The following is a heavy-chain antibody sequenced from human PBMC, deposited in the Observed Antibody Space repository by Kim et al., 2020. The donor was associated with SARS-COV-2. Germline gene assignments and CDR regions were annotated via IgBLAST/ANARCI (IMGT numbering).Heavy chain of an antibody. V-gene: IGHV1-69*13. Sequence: SVKVSCKTSGGTFTNYAISWVRQAPGQGLEWLGGVIPILGTTNYAPKFQGRLTITAGESTSAAYMELSSLRSEDTAVYYCAVMVLTVIQVEYFHHWGQG. D-gene: IGHD2-21*02. CDR2: VIPILGTT. CDR1: GGTFTNYA. J-gene: IGHJ1*01. CDR3: AVMVLTVIQVEYFHH.